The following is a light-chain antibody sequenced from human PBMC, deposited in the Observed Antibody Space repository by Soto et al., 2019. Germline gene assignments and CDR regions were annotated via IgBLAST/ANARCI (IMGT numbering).Light chain of an antibody. Sequence: DIQMTQSPSSLSASVGDRVTITCRASQSVSTYLNWYQQKPGKAPNLLISGASSLQSGVPSRFSGSGSGTEFTLTITSLQPGDFATYYCQHSYNNPTTFGQGTKVDLK. J-gene: IGKJ2*01. V-gene: IGKV1-39*01. CDR2: GAS. CDR1: QSVSTY. CDR3: QHSYNNPTT.